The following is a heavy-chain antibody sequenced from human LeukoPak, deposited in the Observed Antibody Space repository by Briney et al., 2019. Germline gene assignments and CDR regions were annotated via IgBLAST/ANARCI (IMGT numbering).Heavy chain of an antibody. V-gene: IGHV1-46*01. Sequence: ASVKVSCKASGYTFTSYYMHWVRQAPGQGLGWMGIINPSGGSTSYAQKFQGRVTMTRDTSTSTVYMELSSLRSEDTAVYYCARDGAPSRGKENNWFDPWGQGTLVTVSS. CDR3: ARDGAPSRGKENNWFDP. D-gene: IGHD4-23*01. CDR1: GYTFTSYY. J-gene: IGHJ5*02. CDR2: INPSGGST.